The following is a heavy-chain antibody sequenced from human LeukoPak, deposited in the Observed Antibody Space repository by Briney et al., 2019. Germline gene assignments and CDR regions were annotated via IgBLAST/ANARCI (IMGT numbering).Heavy chain of an antibody. V-gene: IGHV3-30*18. D-gene: IGHD3-16*01. CDR1: GIAFSSYG. CDR3: AKGAGTGGYWHFDL. Sequence: GGSLRLSCVASGIAFSSYGMHWVRQAPGEGLEWVALISYDKTTQNYADSVKGRFTVSRDDSKNTLYLQMNSLRPEDTAVYYCAKGAGTGGYWHFDLWGRGTVVTVSS. CDR2: ISYDKTTQ. J-gene: IGHJ2*01.